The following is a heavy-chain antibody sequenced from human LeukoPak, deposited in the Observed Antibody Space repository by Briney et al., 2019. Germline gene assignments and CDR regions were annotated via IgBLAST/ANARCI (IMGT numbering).Heavy chain of an antibody. J-gene: IGHJ4*02. CDR2: IYYSGST. V-gene: IGHV4-31*03. Sequence: PSETLSLTCTVSGGSISSGGYYWSWIRQHPGKGLEWIGYIYYSGSTYYNPSLKSRVTISVDTSKNQFSLKLSSVTAADTAVYYCARARRGGGYYFDYWGQGTLVTVSS. CDR3: ARARRGGGYYFDY. CDR1: GGSISSGGYY. D-gene: IGHD2-15*01.